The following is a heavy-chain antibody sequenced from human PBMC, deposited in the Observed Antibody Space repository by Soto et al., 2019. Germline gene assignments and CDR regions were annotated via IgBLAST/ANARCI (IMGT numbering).Heavy chain of an antibody. J-gene: IGHJ3*02. CDR2: IYHSGST. Sequence: SETLSLTCAVSGGSISSSNWWSWVRQPPGKGLEWIGEIYHSGSTNYNPSLKSRVTISVDKSKNQFSLKLSSVTAADTAVYYCAREGGLIGILGVVMPQKGAFDIWGQGTMVTVSS. CDR3: AREGGLIGILGVVMPQKGAFDI. CDR1: GGSISSSNW. V-gene: IGHV4-4*02. D-gene: IGHD3-3*02.